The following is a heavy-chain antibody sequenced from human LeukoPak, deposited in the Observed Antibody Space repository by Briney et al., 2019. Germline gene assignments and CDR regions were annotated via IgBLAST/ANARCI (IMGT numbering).Heavy chain of an antibody. D-gene: IGHD6-13*01. CDR2: IYHSGST. V-gene: IGHV4-30-2*01. Sequence: PSQTLSLTCTVSGGSISSGGYYWSWIRQPPGKGLEWIGYIYHSGSTYYNPSLKSRVTISVDRSKNQFSLKLSSVTAADTAVYYCAGGGSSSTSYLTLPPPIQPYYMDVWGKGTTVTVSS. CDR1: GGSISSGGYY. J-gene: IGHJ6*03. CDR3: AGGGSSSTSYLTLPPPIQPYYMDV.